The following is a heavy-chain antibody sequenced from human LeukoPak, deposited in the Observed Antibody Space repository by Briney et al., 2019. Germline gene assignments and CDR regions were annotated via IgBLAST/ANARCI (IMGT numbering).Heavy chain of an antibody. CDR3: ARDHCSSTSCYTGYYYYGMDV. J-gene: IGHJ6*04. V-gene: IGHV1-3*01. CDR2: INAGNGNT. CDR1: GYTFTGYA. Sequence: ASVKVSCKASGYTFTGYAMHWVRQAPGQRLEWMGWINAGNGNTKYSQKFQGRVTITRDTSASTAYMELSSLRSEDTAVYYCARDHCSSTSCYTGYYYYGMDVWGKGTTVTVSS. D-gene: IGHD2-2*02.